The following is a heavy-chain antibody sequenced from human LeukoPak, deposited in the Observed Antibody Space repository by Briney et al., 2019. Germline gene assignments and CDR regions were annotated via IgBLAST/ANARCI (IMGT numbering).Heavy chain of an antibody. D-gene: IGHD2-21*02. V-gene: IGHV1-69*13. CDR3: ARAVVVTGEADY. Sequence: GASVKVSCKASGGTFSSYAISWVRQAPGQGLEWMGGIIPIFGTANYAQKFQGGVTITADESTSTAYMELSSLRSEDTAVYYCARAVVVTGEADYWGQGTLVTVSS. CDR2: IIPIFGTA. CDR1: GGTFSSYA. J-gene: IGHJ4*02.